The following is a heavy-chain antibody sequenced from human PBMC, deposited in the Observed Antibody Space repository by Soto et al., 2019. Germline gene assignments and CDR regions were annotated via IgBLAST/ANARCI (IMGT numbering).Heavy chain of an antibody. CDR2: FRGDYVTT. J-gene: IGHJ4*02. D-gene: IGHD1-26*01. Sequence: GSLRLSCATSGFTFSSHSMHWVRQAPGEGLEWVSGFRGDYVTTTYADSVKGRFTISRDNSKSTLFLQMNSLRAEDTAIYYCAKEGRVGVEGFDLWAQGTLVTVSS. CDR3: AKEGRVGVEGFDL. V-gene: IGHV3-23*01. CDR1: GFTFSSHS.